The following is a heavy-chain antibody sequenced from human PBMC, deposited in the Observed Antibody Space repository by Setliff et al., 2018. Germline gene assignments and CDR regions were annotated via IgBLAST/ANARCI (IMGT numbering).Heavy chain of an antibody. V-gene: IGHV4-39*01. CDR1: GGPISSSSYY. J-gene: IGHJ5*02. CDR2: IFYDGNS. Sequence: SETLSLTCSASGGPISSSSYYWVWIRQPPGKRLEWIGAIFYDGNSYYNPSLKGRVTMSVDTSKNVFSLKLRSVTAADTSVYYCARQMSPPGMARARGFNWFDPWGQGTQVTVSS. D-gene: IGHD3-10*01. CDR3: ARQMSPPGMARARGFNWFDP.